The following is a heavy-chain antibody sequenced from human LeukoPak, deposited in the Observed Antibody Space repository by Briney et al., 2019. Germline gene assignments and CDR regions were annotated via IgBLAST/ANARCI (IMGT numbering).Heavy chain of an antibody. D-gene: IGHD4-17*01. CDR3: ARVATVTLYYYYGMDV. CDR2: ISAYNGNT. V-gene: IGHV1-18*01. J-gene: IGHJ6*02. Sequence: ASVKVSCKASGYTFTSYGISWVRQAPGQGLERMGWISAYNGNTNYAQKLQGRVAMTTDTSTSTAYMELRSLRSDDTAVYYCARVATVTLYYYYGMDVWGQGTTVTVSS. CDR1: GYTFTSYG.